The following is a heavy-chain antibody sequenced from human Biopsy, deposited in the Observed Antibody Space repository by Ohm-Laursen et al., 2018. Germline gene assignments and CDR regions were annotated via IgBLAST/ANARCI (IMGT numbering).Heavy chain of an antibody. J-gene: IGHJ4*02. CDR1: GFTFTSHD. V-gene: IGHV1-8*01. CDR3: ARWETTLGRSLDS. D-gene: IGHD1-26*01. Sequence: SVKVSCKASGFTFTSHDIHWVRQATGQGLEWMGWMSPNTGNTVYAQRFQDRVTMTSDTSTGTAYMELTSLTSDDTAVYFCARWETTLGRSLDSWGQGTLVAVSS. CDR2: MSPNTGNT.